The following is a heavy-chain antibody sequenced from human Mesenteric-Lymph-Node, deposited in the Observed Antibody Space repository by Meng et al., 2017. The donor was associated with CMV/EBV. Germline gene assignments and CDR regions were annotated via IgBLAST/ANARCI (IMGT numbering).Heavy chain of an antibody. CDR1: GDSVSNNNGA. J-gene: IGHJ6*02. V-gene: IGHV6-1*01. Sequence: SETLSLTCAISGDSVSNNNGAWNWVRQSPSRGLEWLGRTFYRSKWYNEYALSVKSRITANPDTSKNQFSLQLSSVTPEDTAVYYCARGLPNYYEYGMDVWGQGTTVTVSS. CDR2: TFYRSKWYN. CDR3: ARGLPNYYEYGMDV.